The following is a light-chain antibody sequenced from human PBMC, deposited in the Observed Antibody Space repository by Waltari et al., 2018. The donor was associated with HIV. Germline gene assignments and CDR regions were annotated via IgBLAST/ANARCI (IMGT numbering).Light chain of an antibody. CDR2: DDS. CDR3: QVLDSSSDHYV. J-gene: IGLJ1*01. CDR1: NIGSKS. Sequence: SYVLTQPPSVSVAPGQTARITCGGNNIGSKSVHWYQQKPGQAPVVVFYDDSDRPSGTPDRFAGSNSGNTATLTISRVEAGDEADYYCQVLDSSSDHYVFGTGTKVTVL. V-gene: IGLV3-21*02.